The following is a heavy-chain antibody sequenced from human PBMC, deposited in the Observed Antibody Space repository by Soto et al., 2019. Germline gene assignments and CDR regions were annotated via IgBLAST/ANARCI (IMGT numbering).Heavy chain of an antibody. V-gene: IGHV1-18*04. CDR1: GYTFTSYG. Sequence: ASVKVSCKASGYTFTSYGISWVRQAPGQGLEWMGWISAYNGNTNYAQKLQGRVTMTTDTSPSTAYMELRSLRSDDTAVYYCARVGAKPDYYYYGMYVWGQGTTVTVSS. J-gene: IGHJ6*02. CDR3: ARVGAKPDYYYYGMYV. D-gene: IGHD1-26*01. CDR2: ISAYNGNT.